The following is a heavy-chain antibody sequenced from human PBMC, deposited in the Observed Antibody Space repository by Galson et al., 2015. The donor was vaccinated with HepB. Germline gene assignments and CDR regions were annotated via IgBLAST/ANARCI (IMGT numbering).Heavy chain of an antibody. Sequence: QSGAEVKKPGESLRISCKGSGYSFTSYWISWVRQMPGKGLEWMGRIDPSDSYTNYSPSFQGHVTISADKSICTAYLQWSSLKASDTAMYYCARRGYSGDGYYYYGMDVWGQGTTVTVSS. CDR1: GYSFTSYW. D-gene: IGHD5-12*01. CDR3: ARRGYSGDGYYYYGMDV. J-gene: IGHJ6*02. V-gene: IGHV5-10-1*01. CDR2: IDPSDSYT.